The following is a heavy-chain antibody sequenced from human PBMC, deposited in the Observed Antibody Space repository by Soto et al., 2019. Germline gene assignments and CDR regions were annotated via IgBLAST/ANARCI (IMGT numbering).Heavy chain of an antibody. CDR1: GGSVSSSSYY. CDR3: SRTASGSSYPHIDY. J-gene: IGHJ4*02. D-gene: IGHD6-13*01. Sequence: PSETLSLTCTVSGGSVSSSSYYWGWVRQPPGKGLEWIGSVYYSGSTYYNPSLESRVTISVDKSKNQFSLKLMSLSAADTALYFCSRTASGSSYPHIDYWGQGTLVTVSS. V-gene: IGHV4-39*01. CDR2: VYYSGST.